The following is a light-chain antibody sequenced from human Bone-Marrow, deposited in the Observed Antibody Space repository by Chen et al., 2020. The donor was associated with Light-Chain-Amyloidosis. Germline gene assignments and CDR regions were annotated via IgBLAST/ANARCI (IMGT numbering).Light chain of an antibody. CDR3: SSYTITSTLV. V-gene: IGLV2-14*01. CDR2: EVT. Sequence: QSALTQPASVSGSPGQSITISCTGTSSDVGGDNHVSWYQQHPDKAPKLMIYEVTNRPSWVPYRFSGSKYDNTASLTIYGLQTEDEADYVCSSYTITSTLVFGSGTRATVL. CDR1: SSDVGGDNH. J-gene: IGLJ1*01.